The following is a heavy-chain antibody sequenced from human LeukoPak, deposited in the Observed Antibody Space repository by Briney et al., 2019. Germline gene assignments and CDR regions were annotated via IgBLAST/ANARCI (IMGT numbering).Heavy chain of an antibody. CDR1: GFTFSGSA. Sequence: GGSLRLSCAASGFTFSGSAMHWVRQASGKGLEWVGRIRSKANNYATAYAASVKGRFTISRDDSKNTAYLQMNSLRAEDTAVYYCATSGYSSSWYFGWGQGTLVTVSS. CDR3: ATSGYSSSWYFG. D-gene: IGHD6-13*01. V-gene: IGHV3-73*01. J-gene: IGHJ4*02. CDR2: IRSKANNYAT.